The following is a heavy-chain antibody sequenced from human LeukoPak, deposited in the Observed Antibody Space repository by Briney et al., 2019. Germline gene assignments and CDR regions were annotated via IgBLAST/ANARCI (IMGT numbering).Heavy chain of an antibody. D-gene: IGHD3-10*01. V-gene: IGHV1-69-2*01. CDR3: ATGVPYYGSGISDY. CDR2: VDPEDGET. Sequence: GATVKISCKASGYTFTDYYMHWVQQAPGKGLEWMGRVDPEDGETIYAEKFQGRVTITADTSTDTAYMELSSLRSEDTAVYYCATGVPYYGSGISDYWGQGTLVTVSS. CDR1: GYTFTDYY. J-gene: IGHJ4*02.